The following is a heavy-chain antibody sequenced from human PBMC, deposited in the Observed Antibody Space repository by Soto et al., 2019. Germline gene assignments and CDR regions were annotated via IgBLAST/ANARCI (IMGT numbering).Heavy chain of an antibody. CDR1: GFTTSSYC. D-gene: IGHD2-2*02. CDR2: IKLDGSEK. Sequence: AGGSLRLSCAASGFTTSSYCMSCVRQVPGKALEWVSNIKLDGSEKNYVYSVQGRFTISRDNAKNSLYLQMNSLRGEDTSKYYYASYNGMDVWGRGTRVTVSS. J-gene: IGHJ6*02. V-gene: IGHV3-7*03. CDR3: ASYNGMDV.